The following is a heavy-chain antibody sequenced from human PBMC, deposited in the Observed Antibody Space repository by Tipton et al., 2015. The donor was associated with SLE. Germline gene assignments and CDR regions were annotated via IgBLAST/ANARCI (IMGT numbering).Heavy chain of an antibody. Sequence: TLSLTCHVAGGPIRNSPYYWAWIRQTRGKRLEWIGSVFDTGYTAYNPSLEGRVSISVDTSNNEFSLKLSSVTAADTAVYYCARGAAGPEYFDYWGQGTLVTVSS. CDR1: GGPIRNSPYY. CDR2: VFDTGYT. CDR3: ARGAAGPEYFDY. J-gene: IGHJ4*02. D-gene: IGHD6-13*01. V-gene: IGHV4-39*07.